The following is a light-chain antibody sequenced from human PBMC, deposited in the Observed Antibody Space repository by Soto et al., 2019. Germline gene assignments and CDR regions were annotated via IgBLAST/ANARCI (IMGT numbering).Light chain of an antibody. V-gene: IGLV2-23*02. CDR3: CSYAGSSTYV. J-gene: IGLJ1*01. CDR1: SSDVGSYNL. Sequence: LTQPASVSGSPGQSITISCTGTSSDVGSYNLVSWYQQHPGKAPKLMIYEVSKRPSGVSNRFSGSKSGNTASLTISGLQAEDEADYYCCSYAGSSTYVFGTGTKVTV. CDR2: EVS.